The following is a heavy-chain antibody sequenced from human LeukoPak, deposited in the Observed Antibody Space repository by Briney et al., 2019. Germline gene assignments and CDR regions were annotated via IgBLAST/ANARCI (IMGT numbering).Heavy chain of an antibody. Sequence: GGSLRLSCAASGFTFSSYSMNWVRQAPGKGLEWVSSISSSSSYIYYADSVKGRFTISRDNAKNSLYLQMNSLRAEDTAVYYCARDWSGYSQDAFDIWGQGTMVTVSS. CDR3: ARDWSGYSQDAFDI. D-gene: IGHD3-3*01. CDR1: GFTFSSYS. J-gene: IGHJ3*02. CDR2: ISSSSSYI. V-gene: IGHV3-21*01.